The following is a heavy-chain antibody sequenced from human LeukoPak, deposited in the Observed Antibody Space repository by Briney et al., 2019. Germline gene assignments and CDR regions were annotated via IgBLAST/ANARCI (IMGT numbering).Heavy chain of an antibody. Sequence: SETLSLTCTVSGASVSSGGYYWSWIRQPPGKGLEWIGYIYYSGSTNYNPSLKSRVTISVDTSKNQFSLKVNSVTAADMAIYYCARRGGSGRSFDYWGQGTLVTVSS. CDR3: ARRGGSGRSFDY. J-gene: IGHJ4*02. CDR2: IYYSGST. V-gene: IGHV4-61*08. D-gene: IGHD3-10*01. CDR1: GASVSSGGYY.